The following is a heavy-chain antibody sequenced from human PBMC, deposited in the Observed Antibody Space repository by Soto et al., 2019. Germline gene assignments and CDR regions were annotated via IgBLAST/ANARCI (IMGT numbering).Heavy chain of an antibody. CDR3: AKDPLFVVVPAANPTDY. Sequence: PGGSLRLSCAASGFTFSSYAMSWVRQAPGKGLEWVSAISGSGGSTYYADSVKGRFTISRDNSKNTLFLQMNSLRAEDTAVYYCAKDPLFVVVPAANPTDYWGQGTLVTVSS. CDR2: ISGSGGST. V-gene: IGHV3-23*01. D-gene: IGHD2-2*01. J-gene: IGHJ4*02. CDR1: GFTFSSYA.